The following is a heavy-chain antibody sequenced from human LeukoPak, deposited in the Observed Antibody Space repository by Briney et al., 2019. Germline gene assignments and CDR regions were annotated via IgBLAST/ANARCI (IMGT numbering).Heavy chain of an antibody. J-gene: IGHJ4*02. V-gene: IGHV4-34*01. Sequence: SETLSLTCAVYGGSFSGYYWSWIRQPPGRGLEWIGEINHSGSTNYNPSLKSRVTISVDTSKNQFSLKLSSVTAADTAVYYCARRWELLHYWGQGTLVTVSS. D-gene: IGHD1-26*01. CDR1: GGSFSGYY. CDR2: INHSGST. CDR3: ARRWELLHY.